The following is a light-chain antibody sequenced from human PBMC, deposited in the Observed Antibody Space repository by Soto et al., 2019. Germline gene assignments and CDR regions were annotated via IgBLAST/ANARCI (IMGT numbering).Light chain of an antibody. J-gene: IGLJ1*01. V-gene: IGLV2-8*01. CDR2: EVS. CDR1: SSDVGGYKF. Sequence: QSALTQPPSASGSPGQSVTISCTGTSSDVGGYKFVSWYQQQPGKAPKLIIYEVSQRPSGVPDRFSASKSGDTASLTVSGLRAEDEADYYCSSYAGSNMGVFGSGTKLTVL. CDR3: SSYAGSNMGV.